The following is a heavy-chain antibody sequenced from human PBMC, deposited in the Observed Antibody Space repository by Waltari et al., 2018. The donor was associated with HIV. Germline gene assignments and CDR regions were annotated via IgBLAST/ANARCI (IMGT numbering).Heavy chain of an antibody. V-gene: IGHV4-39*01. CDR2: TMYSGRT. J-gene: IGHJ5*01. D-gene: IGHD3-16*01. CDR1: GPSISSRRYY. CDR3: ARHDGTSYDFGADMSPRPFSFWFAS. Sequence: QLLLQESGPGLVRPSETLSLTCTVTGPSISSRRYYWGWVRQPPGKGLEWIVRTMYSGRTYNTPTRKSRGAISVDTSRNQFSLNLTSVTAADTAVYYCARHDGTSYDFGADMSPRPFSFWFASWGQGILVTVSS.